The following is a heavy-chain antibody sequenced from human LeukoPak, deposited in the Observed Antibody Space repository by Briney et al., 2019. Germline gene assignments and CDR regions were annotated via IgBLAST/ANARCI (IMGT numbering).Heavy chain of an antibody. J-gene: IGHJ6*03. CDR1: GGSLSSYY. CDR3: ARDYYYGSGKGYYYYYYMDV. V-gene: IGHV4-4*07. CDR2: IYTSGRT. Sequence: PSETLSLTCTVSGGSLSSYYWSWIRQPAGKGLEWIGRIYTSGRTNYNPSLKSRVTMSVDTSKNQYSLKLSSVTAADTAVYYCARDYYYGSGKGYYYYYYMDVWGKGTTVTVSS. D-gene: IGHD3-10*01.